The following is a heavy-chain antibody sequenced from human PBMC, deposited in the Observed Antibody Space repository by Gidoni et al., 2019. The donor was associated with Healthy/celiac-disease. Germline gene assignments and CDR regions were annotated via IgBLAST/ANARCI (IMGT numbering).Heavy chain of an antibody. CDR2: IYHSGST. J-gene: IGHJ5*02. Sequence: QVQLQESGPRLVKPSGTLSLTCPVSGGSISSSNWWSWVRQPPGKGLEWMGEIYHSGSTNYNPSLKSRVTISVDKSKNQFSLKLSSVTAADTAVYYCARAPIVGATWFDPWGQGTLVTVSS. CDR3: ARAPIVGATWFDP. CDR1: GGSISSSNW. D-gene: IGHD1-26*01. V-gene: IGHV4-4*02.